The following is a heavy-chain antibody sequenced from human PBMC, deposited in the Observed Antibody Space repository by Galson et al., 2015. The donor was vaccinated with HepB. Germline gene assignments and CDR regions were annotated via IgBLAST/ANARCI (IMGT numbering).Heavy chain of an antibody. J-gene: IGHJ4*02. CDR3: ANRKPELRGVTISPYYFDH. V-gene: IGHV3-23*01. CDR1: GLSFSSYA. D-gene: IGHD3-10*01. Sequence: SLRLSCAASGLSFSSYAMSWVRQAPGKGLEWVWTITHDGNTTYYADSVQGRFTISRDNSKNTLYLQMNSLRAEDTAVYFCANRKPELRGVTISPYYFDHWGQGTRVTVSS. CDR2: ITHDGNTT.